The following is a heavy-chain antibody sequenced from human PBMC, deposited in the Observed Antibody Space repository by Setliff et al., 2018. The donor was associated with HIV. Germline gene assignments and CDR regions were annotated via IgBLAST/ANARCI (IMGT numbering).Heavy chain of an antibody. CDR2: VYYSGATMYT. Sequence: SETLSLTCTVSGGSIRNGLYYWHWIRQPPGKGLEWIGSVYYSGATMYTNYNPSLESRVTVSEDTSRHQFSLKLTSVTADDTGIYYCARGPPFAYWGQGLLVTVSS. J-gene: IGHJ4*02. V-gene: IGHV4-39*07. CDR1: GGSIRNGLYY. CDR3: ARGPPFAY.